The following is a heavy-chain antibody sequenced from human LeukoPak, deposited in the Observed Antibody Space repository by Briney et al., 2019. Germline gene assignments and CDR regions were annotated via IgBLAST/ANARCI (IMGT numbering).Heavy chain of an antibody. CDR3: AKFEWWFSGRGYYFDY. Sequence: PGGSLRLSCAASGFTFSSYAMSWVRQAPGKGLEWVSAISGSGGSTYYADSVKGRFTISRDNSKSTLYLQMNSLRAEDTAVYYCAKFEWWFSGRGYYFDYWGQGTLVTVSS. V-gene: IGHV3-23*01. CDR1: GFTFSSYA. J-gene: IGHJ4*02. CDR2: ISGSGGST. D-gene: IGHD2-15*01.